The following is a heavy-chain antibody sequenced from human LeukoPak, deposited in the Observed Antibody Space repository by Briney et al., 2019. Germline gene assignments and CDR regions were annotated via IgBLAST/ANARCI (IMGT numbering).Heavy chain of an antibody. V-gene: IGHV4-38-2*02. Sequence: SETLSLTCTVSGYSISSGYYWGWIRQPPGKGLEWIGSIYHSGSTYYNPSLKSRVTISVDTSKNQFSLKLSSVTAADTAVYYCARDLRTAVATGYWGQGTLVTVSS. CDR1: GYSISSGYY. CDR3: ARDLRTAVATGY. J-gene: IGHJ4*02. D-gene: IGHD6-19*01. CDR2: IYHSGST.